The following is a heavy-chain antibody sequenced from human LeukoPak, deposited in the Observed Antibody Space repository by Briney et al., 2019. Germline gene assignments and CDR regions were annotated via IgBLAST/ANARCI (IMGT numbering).Heavy chain of an antibody. D-gene: IGHD5-18*01. J-gene: IGHJ4*02. CDR3: AKGRGYSYAVDNFFDY. Sequence: GGSLRLSCAVSGFTFSNFGMHWVREAPGRGLERVAFIRYDGSNQYYADSVKGRFTISRDNSKNTLYLQISSLRPEDTALYYCAKGRGYSYAVDNFFDYWGQGTLVTVSS. CDR1: GFTFSNFG. CDR2: IRYDGSNQ. V-gene: IGHV3-30*02.